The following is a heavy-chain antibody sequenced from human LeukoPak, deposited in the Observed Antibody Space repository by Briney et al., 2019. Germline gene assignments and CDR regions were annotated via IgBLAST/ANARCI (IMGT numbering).Heavy chain of an antibody. CDR2: IYYSGST. CDR1: GGSISSYY. Sequence: KTSETLSLTCTVSGGSISSYYWSWIRQPPGKGLEWIGYIYYSGSTSYNPSLKSRVTISVDTSKNQFSLKLSSVTAADTAVYYCARDGDGYRAFDYWGQGTLVTVSS. CDR3: ARDGDGYRAFDY. J-gene: IGHJ4*02. V-gene: IGHV4-59*01. D-gene: IGHD2-21*02.